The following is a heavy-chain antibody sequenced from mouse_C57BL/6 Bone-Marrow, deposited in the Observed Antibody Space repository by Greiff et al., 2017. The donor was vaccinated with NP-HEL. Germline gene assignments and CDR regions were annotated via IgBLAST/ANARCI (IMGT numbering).Heavy chain of an antibody. CDR2: ISSGSSTI. Sequence: EVQGVESGGGLVKPGGSLKLSCAASGFTFSDYGMHWVRQAPEKGLEWVAYISSGSSTIYYADTVKGRFPISRDNAKNTLFLQMTSLRSEDTAMYYCARRRLPLYFDYWGQGTTLTVSS. CDR1: GFTFSDYG. CDR3: ARRRLPLYFDY. J-gene: IGHJ2*01. D-gene: IGHD2-4*01. V-gene: IGHV5-17*01.